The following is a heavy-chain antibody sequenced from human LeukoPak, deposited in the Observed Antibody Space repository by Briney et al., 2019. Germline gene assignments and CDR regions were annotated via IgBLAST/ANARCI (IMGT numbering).Heavy chain of an antibody. V-gene: IGHV3-7*04. J-gene: IGHJ4*02. D-gene: IGHD3-10*01. CDR2: IKQDGSEK. Sequence: GGSLRLSCAASGFTFSSYWMSWVRQAPGKGLEWVANIKQDGSEKYYVDSVKGRFTISRDNAKNSLYLQMNSLRAEDTAVYYCARGPSVLWFGELERGYYFDYWGQGTLVTVSS. CDR3: ARGPSVLWFGELERGYYFDY. CDR1: GFTFSSYW.